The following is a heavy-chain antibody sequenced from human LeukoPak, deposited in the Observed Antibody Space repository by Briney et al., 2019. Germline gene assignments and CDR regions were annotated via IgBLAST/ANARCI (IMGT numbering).Heavy chain of an antibody. J-gene: IGHJ3*01. V-gene: IGHV4-4*07. D-gene: IGHD1-26*01. CDR2: IYTSGST. Sequence: SETLSLTCTVSGGSISSYYWSWIRQPAGKGLEWIGRIYTSGSTNYNPSLKSRVTMSVDTSKNQFSLKLSSVTAADTAVYYCAGLADSVGATMYTFNVWGQGTMVTVSS. CDR1: GGSISSYY. CDR3: AGLADSVGATMYTFNV.